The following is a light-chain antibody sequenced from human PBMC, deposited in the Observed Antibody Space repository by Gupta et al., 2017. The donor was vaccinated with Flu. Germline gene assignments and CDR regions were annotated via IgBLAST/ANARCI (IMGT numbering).Light chain of an antibody. CDR2: WAS. V-gene: IGKV4-1*01. Sequence: VLYSSNNNNYLAWYQQKPGQPPKLLIYWASTRESGVPDRFSGSGSGTDFTLTISSLQAEDVAVYYCQQYYSIPPWTFGQGTKVEIK. J-gene: IGKJ1*01. CDR3: QQYYSIPPWT. CDR1: VLYSSNNNNY.